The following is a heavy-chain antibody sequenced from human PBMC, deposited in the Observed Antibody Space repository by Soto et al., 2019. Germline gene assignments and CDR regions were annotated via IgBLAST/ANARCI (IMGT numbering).Heavy chain of an antibody. V-gene: IGHV3-48*03. Sequence: GGSQRLSCAASGFAFNSYEMDWVRQAPGKGLEWVAYIKSGGNTKFYVDSVKGRFTISRDDAKNSLYLDMNSLRAEDTAVYYCVKEKSVMYSGYDAFDVWDQGTMVTVSS. D-gene: IGHD5-12*01. CDR3: VKEKSVMYSGYDAFDV. J-gene: IGHJ3*01. CDR2: IKSGGNTK. CDR1: GFAFNSYE.